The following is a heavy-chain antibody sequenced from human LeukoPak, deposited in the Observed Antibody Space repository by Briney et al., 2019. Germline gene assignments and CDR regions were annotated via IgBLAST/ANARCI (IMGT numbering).Heavy chain of an antibody. CDR1: GFTVSNNY. Sequence: GGSLILSCAASGFTVSNNYMSWVRQAPGKGLEWVSSISGSGGNTYYADSVKGRFTISRDNSKNTLYMQMNSLRAEDTAVYYCAKLVTHFDYWGQGTLVTVSS. D-gene: IGHD4-23*01. CDR2: ISGSGGNT. CDR3: AKLVTHFDY. J-gene: IGHJ4*02. V-gene: IGHV3-23*01.